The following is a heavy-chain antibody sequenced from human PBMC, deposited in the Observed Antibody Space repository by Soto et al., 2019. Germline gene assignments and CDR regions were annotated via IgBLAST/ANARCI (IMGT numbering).Heavy chain of an antibody. V-gene: IGHV4-30-4*01. CDR3: ARVGTTVTTVDY. D-gene: IGHD4-17*01. CDR1: GGSISSGNYY. Sequence: QVQLQESGPGLVKPSQTLPLTCTVSGGSISSGNYYWSWIRQFSGKGLEWIGYISYSGSTYYNPSLKSRLTISIHTSKNQFSLRLSSVTAADTAVYYCARVGTTVTTVDYWGQGTLVTVSS. J-gene: IGHJ4*02. CDR2: ISYSGST.